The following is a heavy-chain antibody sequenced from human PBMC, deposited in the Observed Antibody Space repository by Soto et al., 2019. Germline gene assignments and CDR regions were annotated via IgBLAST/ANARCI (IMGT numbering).Heavy chain of an antibody. J-gene: IGHJ3*02. CDR3: AKSKPTVADDAFDI. Sequence: GGSLRLSCAASGFNFSRYGMSWVRQAPGKGLEWVSVISGSGVSTYYADSVKGRCIISRDNSKNTLYLLMNSLRAEDTAVYYCAKSKPTVADDAFDIWGQGTVVTVSS. V-gene: IGHV3-23*01. CDR2: ISGSGVST. CDR1: GFNFSRYG. D-gene: IGHD4-17*01.